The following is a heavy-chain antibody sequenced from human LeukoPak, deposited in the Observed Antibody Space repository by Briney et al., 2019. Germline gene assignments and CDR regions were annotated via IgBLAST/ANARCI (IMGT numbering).Heavy chain of an antibody. CDR3: AREIGPIQLHLWGSAFDY. CDR1: GYTFTNYY. V-gene: IGHV1-46*01. J-gene: IGHJ4*02. Sequence: ASVKVSCKASGYTFTNYYIHWVRQAPGQGLEWMGIINPGGRSTSYAQKFQGRVAMTRDTSTSTVYMELSSLRSEDTAVYYCAREIGPIQLHLWGSAFDYWGQGTLVTVSS. CDR2: INPGGRST. D-gene: IGHD5-24*01.